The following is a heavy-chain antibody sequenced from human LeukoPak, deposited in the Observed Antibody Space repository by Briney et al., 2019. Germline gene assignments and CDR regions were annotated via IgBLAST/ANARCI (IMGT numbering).Heavy chain of an antibody. J-gene: IGHJ6*02. CDR1: GYTLTELS. CDR2: FDPEDGET. Sequence: ASVKVSCKVSGYTLTELSMHWVRQAPGKGLEWMGGFDPEDGETIYAQKFQGRVTMTEDTSTDTAYMELNSLRSDDTAVYYCATDPGEIVPAARGPRGDYCYGMDVWGQGTTVTVSS. D-gene: IGHD2-2*01. V-gene: IGHV1-24*01. CDR3: ATDPGEIVPAARGPRGDYCYGMDV.